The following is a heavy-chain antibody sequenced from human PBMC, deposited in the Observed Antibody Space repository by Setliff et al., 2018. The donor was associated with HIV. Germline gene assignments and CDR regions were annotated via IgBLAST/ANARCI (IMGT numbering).Heavy chain of an antibody. CDR1: GYSFTSYW. Sequence: GESLKISCEGSGYSFTSYWIGWVRQMPGKGLEWMGIIYPDDSDARYSPSFQGQVTISTDKSISTAYLQWSSLKASDTAMYYCATGPYSGRYYYYMDVWGKGTTVTVSS. CDR2: IYPDDSDA. CDR3: ATGPYSGRYYYYMDV. D-gene: IGHD1-26*01. J-gene: IGHJ6*03. V-gene: IGHV5-51*01.